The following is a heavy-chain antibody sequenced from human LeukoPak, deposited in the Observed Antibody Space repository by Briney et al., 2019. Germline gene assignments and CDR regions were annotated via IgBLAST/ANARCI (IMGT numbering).Heavy chain of an antibody. Sequence: SETLSLTCTVSTGSISSYYWSWIRQPPGKELEWIGYIYASGSTNYNPSLKSRVTISVDASKNQFSLKLSSVTAADTAVYYCARQRRTYLGDFNYWGQGTLVTVSS. D-gene: IGHD1-26*01. CDR1: TGSISSYY. CDR2: IYASGST. J-gene: IGHJ4*02. V-gene: IGHV4-4*09. CDR3: ARQRRTYLGDFNY.